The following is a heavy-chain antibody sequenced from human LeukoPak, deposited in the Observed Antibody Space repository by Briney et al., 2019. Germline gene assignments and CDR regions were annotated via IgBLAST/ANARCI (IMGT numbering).Heavy chain of an antibody. Sequence: GSLRLSCAASGFTFSSYAMSWVRQAPGKGLEWVSAFSGSGGNTYYADSVRGRFAISRDNSKNTLYLQMNSLRAEDTAVYYCVCGWNFDNWGQGALVTVSS. J-gene: IGHJ4*02. V-gene: IGHV3-23*01. CDR1: GFTFSSYA. CDR2: FSGSGGNT. CDR3: VCGWNFDN. D-gene: IGHD6-19*01.